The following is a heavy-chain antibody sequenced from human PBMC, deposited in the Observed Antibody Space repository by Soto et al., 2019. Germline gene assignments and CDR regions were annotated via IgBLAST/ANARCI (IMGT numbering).Heavy chain of an antibody. Sequence: GASVKVSCKASGGTFSSYAISWVRQAPGQGLEWMGGIIPIFGTANYAQKLQGRVTITADESTSTAYMELSSLRSDDTAVYYCAREGGSSWYDYYYYYGMDVWGQGTTVTVSS. CDR1: GGTFSSYA. J-gene: IGHJ6*02. V-gene: IGHV1-69*13. CDR2: IIPIFGTA. D-gene: IGHD6-13*01. CDR3: AREGGSSWYDYYYYYGMDV.